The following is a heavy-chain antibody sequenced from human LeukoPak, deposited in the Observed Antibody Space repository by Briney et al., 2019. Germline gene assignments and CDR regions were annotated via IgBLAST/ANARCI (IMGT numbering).Heavy chain of an antibody. Sequence: KPSETLSLTCAVYGGSFSGYYWSWIRQPPGKGLEWIGEINHSGSTNYNPSHKSRVTISVDTSKNQFSLKLSSVTAADTAVYYCARDKGPYCSSTSCYTELDYWGQGTLVTVSS. J-gene: IGHJ4*02. CDR1: GGSFSGYY. CDR2: INHSGST. V-gene: IGHV4-34*01. D-gene: IGHD2-2*02. CDR3: ARDKGPYCSSTSCYTELDY.